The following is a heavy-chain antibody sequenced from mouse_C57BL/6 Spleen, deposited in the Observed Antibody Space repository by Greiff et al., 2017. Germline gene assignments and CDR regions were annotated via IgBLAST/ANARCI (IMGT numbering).Heavy chain of an antibody. V-gene: IGHV1-82*01. CDR3: ARWASYAMDY. CDR1: GYAFSSSW. D-gene: IGHD6-1*01. CDR2: IYPGDGDT. J-gene: IGHJ4*01. Sequence: QVQLKESGPELVKPGASVKISCKASGYAFSSSWMNWVKQRPGKGLEWIGRIYPGDGDTNYNGKFKGKATLTADKSSSTAYMQLSSLTSEDSAVYFCARWASYAMDYWGQGTSVTGSS.